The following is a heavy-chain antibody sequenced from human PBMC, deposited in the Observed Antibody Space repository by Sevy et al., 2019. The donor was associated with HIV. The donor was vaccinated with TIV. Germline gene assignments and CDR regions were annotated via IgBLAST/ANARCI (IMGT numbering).Heavy chain of an antibody. J-gene: IGHJ4*02. D-gene: IGHD4-17*01. Sequence: SETLSLTCAVYGGSFSGYYWSWIRQPPGKGLEWIGEINHSGSTNYNPSLKSRVTISVDTSKNQFSLKLSSVTAADTAVYYCARGHVGYGDYGGGDYFDYWGQGTLVTVSS. CDR2: INHSGST. CDR1: GGSFSGYY. V-gene: IGHV4-34*01. CDR3: ARGHVGYGDYGGGDYFDY.